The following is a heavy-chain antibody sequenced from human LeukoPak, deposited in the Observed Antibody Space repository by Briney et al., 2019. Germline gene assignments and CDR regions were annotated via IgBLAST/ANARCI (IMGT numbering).Heavy chain of an antibody. CDR3: AKGYYDYVWGSYYFDY. J-gene: IGHJ4*02. CDR1: GFTFSSYA. CDR2: ISGSGGST. D-gene: IGHD3-16*01. V-gene: IGHV3-23*01. Sequence: GGSLRLSCAASGFTFSSYAMSWVRQAPGKGLEWVSAISGSGGSTYCADSVKGRFTISRDNSRDTLYLQMNSLRAEDTAVYYCAKGYYDYVWGSYYFDYWGQGTLVTVSS.